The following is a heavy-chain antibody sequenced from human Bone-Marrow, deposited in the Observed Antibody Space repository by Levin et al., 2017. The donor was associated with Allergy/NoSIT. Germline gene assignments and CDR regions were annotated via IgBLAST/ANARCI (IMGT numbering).Heavy chain of an antibody. CDR3: ARGYCSSTSCYGGCYFDY. CDR1: GFTFSSYS. Sequence: GGSLRLSCAASGFTFSSYSMNWVRQAPGKGLEWVSSISSSSSYIYYADSVKGRFTISRDNAKNSLYLQMNSLRAEDTAVYYCARGYCSSTSCYGGCYFDYWGQGTLVTVSS. J-gene: IGHJ4*02. V-gene: IGHV3-21*01. CDR2: ISSSSSYI. D-gene: IGHD2-2*01.